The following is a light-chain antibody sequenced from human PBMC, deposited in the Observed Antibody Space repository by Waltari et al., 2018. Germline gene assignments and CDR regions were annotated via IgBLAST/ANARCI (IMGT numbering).Light chain of an antibody. CDR2: EVS. V-gene: IGLV2-8*01. Sequence: QSALTQPPSASGSPGQSVTISCIGSSSDVIPYNYVSWYQQHPGKAPNLIIYEVSRRPSGVPDRFSGSKSGNTASLTVSGLQAEDEADYYCSSNAIGSNQFYVFGTGTKVTVL. CDR1: SSDVIPYNY. J-gene: IGLJ1*01. CDR3: SSNAIGSNQFYV.